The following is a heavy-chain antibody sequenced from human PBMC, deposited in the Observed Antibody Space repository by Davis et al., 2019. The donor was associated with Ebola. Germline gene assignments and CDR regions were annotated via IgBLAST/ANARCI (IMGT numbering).Heavy chain of an antibody. V-gene: IGHV3-21*01. CDR3: AKEIHCISTSCPLNSYYYYGMDV. CDR1: GFTFSSYS. CDR2: ISRISGFI. Sequence: PGGSLRLSCAASGFTFSSYSMNWVRQAPGKGLEWVSSISRISGFIYYADSVKGRFTISRDNAKNSLYLQMNSLRAEDTAVYYCAKEIHCISTSCPLNSYYYYGMDVWGQGTTVTVSS. D-gene: IGHD2-2*01. J-gene: IGHJ6*02.